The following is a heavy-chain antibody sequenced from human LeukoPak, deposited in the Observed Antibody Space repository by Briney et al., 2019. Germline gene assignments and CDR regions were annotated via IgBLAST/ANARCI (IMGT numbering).Heavy chain of an antibody. V-gene: IGHV4-31*03. Sequence: PSQTLSLTCTVSGGSISSGGYYWSWIRQHPGKGLAWIGYIYYSGSTYYNPSLKSRVTISVDTSKNQFSLKLSSVTAADTAVYYCARGDSSGWNPSPFFDYWGQGTLVTVSS. CDR3: ARGDSSGWNPSPFFDY. J-gene: IGHJ4*02. CDR2: IYYSGST. CDR1: GGSISSGGYY. D-gene: IGHD6-19*01.